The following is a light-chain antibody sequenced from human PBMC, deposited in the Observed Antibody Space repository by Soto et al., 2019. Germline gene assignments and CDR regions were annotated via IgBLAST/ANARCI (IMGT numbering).Light chain of an antibody. V-gene: IGLV2-14*01. Sequence: QSALTQPASVSGSPGQSITISCTGTRRDVGGYKYVSWYQQHPGKAPKHMIYEVSNRPSGVSNRFSGSKSGNTASVPISGLQAEDEADYYCSSYSSTTTQVFGTGTKLTVL. J-gene: IGLJ1*01. CDR3: SSYSSTTTQV. CDR1: RRDVGGYKY. CDR2: EVS.